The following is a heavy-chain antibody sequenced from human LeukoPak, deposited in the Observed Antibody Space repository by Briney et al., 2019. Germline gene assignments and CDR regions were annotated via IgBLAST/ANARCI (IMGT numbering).Heavy chain of an antibody. J-gene: IGHJ6*02. V-gene: IGHV3-33*06. CDR3: AKEGAYSSGRYYYYYYGMDV. CDR2: IWSDGSNK. CDR1: GFTFSGYG. D-gene: IGHD6-19*01. Sequence: GKSLRLSCATSGFTFSGYGMHWVRQAPGKGLEWVTVIWSDGSNKYYADSVKGRFTISRDNSKNTLYLQMNSLRAEDTAVYYCAKEGAYSSGRYYYYYYGMDVWGQGTTVTVSS.